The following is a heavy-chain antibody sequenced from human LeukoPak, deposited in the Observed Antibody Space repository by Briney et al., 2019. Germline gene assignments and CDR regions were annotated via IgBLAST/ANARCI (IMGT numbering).Heavy chain of an antibody. D-gene: IGHD3-10*01. CDR3: ARDRSPDYYGSGSTANWFNP. V-gene: IGHV3-23*01. CDR2: ISGGAGST. CDR1: GFLFSSYA. Sequence: GGSLRLSCAASGFLFSSYAMSWVRQAPGKGLEWVSVISGGAGSTYYADSVKSRFTIFRDNSKNAVYLHMNSLRAEDTAVYYCARDRSPDYYGSGSTANWFNPWGQGTLVTVSS. J-gene: IGHJ5*02.